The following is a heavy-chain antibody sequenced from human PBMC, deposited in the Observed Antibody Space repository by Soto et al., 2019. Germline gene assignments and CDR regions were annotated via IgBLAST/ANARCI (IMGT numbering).Heavy chain of an antibody. J-gene: IGHJ4*02. CDR1: GGSTSSGGYY. D-gene: IGHD3-22*01. CDR2: IYYSGST. Sequence: SETLSLTCTVSGGSTSSGGYYWSWIRQHPGEGLEWIGFIYYSGSTDYNPSLKSRVTISVDTSNNQFSLRLSSVTAADTAMYYCARVHASSGSLDYWGQGTLVTVS. CDR3: ARVHASSGSLDY. V-gene: IGHV4-31*03.